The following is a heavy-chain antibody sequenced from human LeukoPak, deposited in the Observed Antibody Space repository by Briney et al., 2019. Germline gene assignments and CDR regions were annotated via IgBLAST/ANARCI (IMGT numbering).Heavy chain of an antibody. D-gene: IGHD3-22*01. CDR2: INHSGST. CDR1: GGSFSGYY. Sequence: SETLSLTCAVYGGSFSGYYWSWIRQPPGKGLEWIGEINHSGSTNYNPSLKSRVTISVDTSKNQFSLKLSSVTAADTAVYYCARAPHFFDTSGSRYYFDYWGQGALVTVSS. J-gene: IGHJ4*02. V-gene: IGHV4-34*01. CDR3: ARAPHFFDTSGSRYYFDY.